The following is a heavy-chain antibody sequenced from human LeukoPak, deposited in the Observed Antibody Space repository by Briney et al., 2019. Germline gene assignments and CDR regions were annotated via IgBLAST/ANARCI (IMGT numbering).Heavy chain of an antibody. J-gene: IGHJ5*02. Sequence: ASVKVSCKASGYTFTSYYMHWVRQAPGQGLEWMGLFNPTGGSTGYAQKFQGRVTVTRDMSTSTDYMELSSLRSEDTAIYYCARDNSVGDNAWWFDPWGRGTLVTVSS. D-gene: IGHD1-26*01. V-gene: IGHV1-46*01. CDR2: FNPTGGST. CDR3: ARDNSVGDNAWWFDP. CDR1: GYTFTSYY.